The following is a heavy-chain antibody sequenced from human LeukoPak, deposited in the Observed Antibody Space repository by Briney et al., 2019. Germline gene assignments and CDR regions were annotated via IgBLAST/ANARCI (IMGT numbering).Heavy chain of an antibody. CDR1: GGSISSSRYY. CDR3: ARQQWLAGDY. V-gene: IGHV4-39*01. D-gene: IGHD6-19*01. J-gene: IGHJ4*02. Sequence: KPSETLSLTCTDSGGSISSSRYYWGWIRQHPGKGLEWIGSIYYSGRTYYNPYLKSRVPISVDTSKNQFSMKLSSVTAADTAVYYCARQQWLAGDYWGQGTLVTVSS. CDR2: IYYSGRT.